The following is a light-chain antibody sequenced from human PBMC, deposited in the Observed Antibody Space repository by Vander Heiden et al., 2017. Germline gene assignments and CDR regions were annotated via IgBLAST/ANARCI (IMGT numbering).Light chain of an antibody. V-gene: IGKV1-27*01. CDR2: AAY. CDR1: QGISNY. J-gene: IGKJ3*01. Sequence: DIQMTQSPSSLSASVGDTLTITCRASQGISNYLAWYQQRPGQVPKLLIYAAYTLQSGVPSRFSGSGSGTDFTFTISGLQPEDVATYYCQKYDTGVTFGPGTKVDLK. CDR3: QKYDTGVT.